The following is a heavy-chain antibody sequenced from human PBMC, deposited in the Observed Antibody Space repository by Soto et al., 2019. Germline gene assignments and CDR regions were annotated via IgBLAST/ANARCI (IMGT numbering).Heavy chain of an antibody. CDR2: ISGSGGST. CDR1: GFTFSGNA. J-gene: IGHJ6*03. Sequence: GGPLTPSCPASGFTFSGNAMSWVPPAPGKGLEWVSAISGSGGSTYYADSVKGRFTISRDNSKNTLYLQMNSLRAEDTAVYYCAKLATYYYYYYYMDVWGKGTTVTVSS. D-gene: IGHD2-15*01. V-gene: IGHV3-23*01. CDR3: AKLATYYYYYYYMDV.